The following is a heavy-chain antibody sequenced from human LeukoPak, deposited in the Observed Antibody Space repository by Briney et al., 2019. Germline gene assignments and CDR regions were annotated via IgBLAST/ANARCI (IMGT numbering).Heavy chain of an antibody. CDR2: INHSGST. J-gene: IGHJ4*02. Sequence: SGTLSLTCTVSGGSISGYYWSWIRQPPGKGLEWIGEINHSGSTNYNPSLKSRVTISVDTSKNQFSLKLSSVTAADTAVYYCARHRGASGSYYRGYFDYWGQGTLVTVSS. V-gene: IGHV4-34*01. D-gene: IGHD1-26*01. CDR1: GGSISGYY. CDR3: ARHRGASGSYYRGYFDY.